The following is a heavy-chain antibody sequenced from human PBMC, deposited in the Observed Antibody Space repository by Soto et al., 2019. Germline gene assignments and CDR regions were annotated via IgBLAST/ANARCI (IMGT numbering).Heavy chain of an antibody. J-gene: IGHJ4*02. CDR2: ISPSISSI. CDR3: ARVAYYYDSSGYFY. CDR1: GFTFSSYS. V-gene: IGHV3-48*01. D-gene: IGHD3-22*01. Sequence: GGSLRLSCAASGFTFSSYSMHWVRQAPGKGLEWVSYISPSISSIYYADSVKGRFTISRDNAKNSLYLQMNSLRAEDTAVYYCARVAYYYDSSGYFYWGQGTLVTSPQ.